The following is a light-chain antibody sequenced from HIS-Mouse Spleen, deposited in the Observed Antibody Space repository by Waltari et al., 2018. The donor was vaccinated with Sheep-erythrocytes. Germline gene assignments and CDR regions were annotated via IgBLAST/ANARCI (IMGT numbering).Light chain of an antibody. Sequence: AIQMTQSPYSLSDSVGDRVTITCQASQGIRNDLGWYQQKPGTAPKLLIYAASSLQSGVPSRFSGSGSGTDFTLTISSLQPEDFATYYCLQDYNYPYTFGQGTKLEIK. V-gene: IGKV1-6*01. CDR2: AAS. J-gene: IGKJ2*01. CDR1: QGIRND. CDR3: LQDYNYPYT.